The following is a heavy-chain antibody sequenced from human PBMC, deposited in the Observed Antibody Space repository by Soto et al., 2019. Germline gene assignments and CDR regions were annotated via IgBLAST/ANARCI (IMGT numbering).Heavy chain of an antibody. J-gene: IGHJ5*02. Sequence: SETLSLTCAVSGGSISSGGYSWSWIRQPPGKGLEWIGYIYYSGRTNYNPSLKSRVTISVDTSKNQFSLKLSSVTAADTAVYYCARDHGDYVLNWFDPWGQGTLVTVSS. CDR3: ARDHGDYVLNWFDP. CDR1: GGSISSGGYS. V-gene: IGHV4-61*08. CDR2: IYYSGRT. D-gene: IGHD4-17*01.